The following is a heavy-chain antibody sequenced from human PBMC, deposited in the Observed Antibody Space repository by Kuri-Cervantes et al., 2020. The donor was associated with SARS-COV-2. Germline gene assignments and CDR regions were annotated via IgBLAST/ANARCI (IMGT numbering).Heavy chain of an antibody. Sequence: GESLKISCAASGFTFSSYSMNWVRQAPGKGLEWVSYISSSGSTIYYADSVKGRFTISRDNSKNTLYLQMNSLRAEDTAVYYCAKDPGLFEDYGYSYAAYWGQGTLVTVSS. D-gene: IGHD5-18*01. CDR2: ISSSGSTI. CDR3: AKDPGLFEDYGYSYAAY. J-gene: IGHJ4*02. CDR1: GFTFSSYS. V-gene: IGHV3-48*01.